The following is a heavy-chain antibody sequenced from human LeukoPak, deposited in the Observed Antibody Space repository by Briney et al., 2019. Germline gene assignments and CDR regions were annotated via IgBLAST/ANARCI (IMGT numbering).Heavy chain of an antibody. CDR3: AKSSTWELWSQYGYIDY. Sequence: GGSLRLSCAASGFTFDDYAMHWVRQAPGKGLEWVSGISWNSGSIGYADSVKGRFTISRDNAKNSLYLQMNSLRAEDTALYYCAKSSTWELWSQYGYIDYWGQGTLVTVSS. D-gene: IGHD1-26*01. CDR1: GFTFDDYA. V-gene: IGHV3-9*01. J-gene: IGHJ4*02. CDR2: ISWNSGSI.